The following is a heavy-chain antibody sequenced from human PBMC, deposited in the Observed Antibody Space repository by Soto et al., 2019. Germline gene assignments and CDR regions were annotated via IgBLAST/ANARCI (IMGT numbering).Heavy chain of an antibody. CDR2: IYYSGST. D-gene: IGHD3-10*01. CDR3: ARQSYGSGAYADF. CDR1: GGSISSYY. J-gene: IGHJ4*01. V-gene: IGHV4-59*08. Sequence: PSETLSLTCTVSGGSISSYYWSWIRQPPGKGLEWIGYIYYSGSTNYNPSLKSRVTISVDTSKNQFSLKLSSVTAADTAVYYCARQSYGSGAYADFWGHGTLVTVSS.